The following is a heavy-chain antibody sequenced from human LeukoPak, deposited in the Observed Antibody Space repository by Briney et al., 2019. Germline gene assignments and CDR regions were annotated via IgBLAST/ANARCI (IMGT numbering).Heavy chain of an antibody. J-gene: IGHJ6*03. Sequence: GSLRLSCAASGFTFSSYWMSWVRQAPGRGLEWVANIKQDGSEKYYVDSVKGRFTISRDNAKNSLYLQMNSLRAEDTAVYYCARAPYYDFWRGYYTDMDVWGKGTTVTVSS. V-gene: IGHV3-7*01. CDR1: GFTFSSYW. CDR2: IKQDGSEK. CDR3: ARAPYYDFWRGYYTDMDV. D-gene: IGHD3-3*01.